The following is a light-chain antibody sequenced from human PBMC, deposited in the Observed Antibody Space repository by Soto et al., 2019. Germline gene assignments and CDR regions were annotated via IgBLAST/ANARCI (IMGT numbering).Light chain of an antibody. CDR2: EVS. Sequence: SVLTQPPSASGSPGQSVTISCTGTSSDVGGYNYVSWYQQHPGRAAKLMIYEVSKRPSGVPDRFSGSKSGNTASLTVSGLQAEDEADYYCSSYAGSNNLGVFGNGTKVTVL. CDR1: SSDVGGYNY. V-gene: IGLV2-8*01. CDR3: SSYAGSNNLGV. J-gene: IGLJ1*01.